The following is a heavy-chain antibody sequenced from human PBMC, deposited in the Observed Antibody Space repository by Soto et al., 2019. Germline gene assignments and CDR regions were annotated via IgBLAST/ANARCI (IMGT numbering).Heavy chain of an antibody. J-gene: IGHJ4*02. D-gene: IGHD6-13*01. V-gene: IGHV3-48*02. CDR3: ARHPIAAAESFLDY. CDR1: GFPFSPYS. Sequence: GGSLRLSCAASGFPFSPYSFNWVRQAPGKGLQWVSYISSGSYTVYYADSVKGRFTISRDDAENSVYLQMDSLRDDDTAVYYCARHPIAAAESFLDYGGQGTLVTVSS. CDR2: ISSGSYTV.